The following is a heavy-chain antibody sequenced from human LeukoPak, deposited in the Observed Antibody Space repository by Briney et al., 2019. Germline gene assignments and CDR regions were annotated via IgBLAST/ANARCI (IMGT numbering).Heavy chain of an antibody. J-gene: IGHJ5*02. CDR3: ARADSYGGRNWFDP. D-gene: IGHD5-18*01. CDR2: IYYSGST. V-gene: IGHV4-31*03. CDR1: GGSISSGGYY. Sequence: PSETLSLTCTVSGGSISSGGYYWSWIRQHPGEGLKWIGYIYYSGSTYYNPSLKSRVTISVDTSKNQFSLKLSSVTAADTAVYYCARADSYGGRNWFDPWGQGTLVTVSS.